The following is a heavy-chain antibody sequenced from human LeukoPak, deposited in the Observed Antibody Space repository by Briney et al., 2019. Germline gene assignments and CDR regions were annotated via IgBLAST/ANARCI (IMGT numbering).Heavy chain of an antibody. CDR2: ISGSGGST. Sequence: SGGSLRLSCAASGFTFSSYAMSWVRQAPGKGLEWVSAISGSGGSTYYADSVKGRFTISRDNSKNTLYLQMNSLRAEDTAVYYCAKDLSRRPIDYGDYVDWFDPWGQGTLVTVSS. CDR3: AKDLSRRPIDYGDYVDWFDP. V-gene: IGHV3-23*01. J-gene: IGHJ5*02. CDR1: GFTFSSYA. D-gene: IGHD4-17*01.